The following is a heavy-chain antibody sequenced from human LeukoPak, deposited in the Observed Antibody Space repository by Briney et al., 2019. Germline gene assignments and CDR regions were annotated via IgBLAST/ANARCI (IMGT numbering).Heavy chain of an antibody. CDR1: GYTLTELS. D-gene: IGHD2-2*02. V-gene: IGHV1-24*01. Sequence: ASVKVSCKVSGYTLTELSMHWVRQAPGKGLEWMGGFDPEDGETIYAQKFQGRVTMTEDTSTDTAYMELSSLRSEDTAVYYCATGGYCSSTSCYIDYYYYGMDVWGQGTTATVSS. J-gene: IGHJ6*02. CDR3: ATGGYCSSTSCYIDYYYYGMDV. CDR2: FDPEDGET.